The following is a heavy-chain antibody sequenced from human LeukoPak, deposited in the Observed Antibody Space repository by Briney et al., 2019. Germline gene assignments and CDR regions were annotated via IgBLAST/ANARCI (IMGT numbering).Heavy chain of an antibody. CDR1: GGSFSGYY. Sequence: SETLSLTCAVYGGSFSGYYWSWIRQPPGKGLKWIGEINHSGSTNYNPSLKSRVTISVDTSKNQFSLKLSSVTAADTAVYYCARGGSITMIVVVNTNAFDIWGQGTMVTVSS. CDR2: INHSGST. D-gene: IGHD3-22*01. CDR3: ARGGSITMIVVVNTNAFDI. V-gene: IGHV4-34*01. J-gene: IGHJ3*02.